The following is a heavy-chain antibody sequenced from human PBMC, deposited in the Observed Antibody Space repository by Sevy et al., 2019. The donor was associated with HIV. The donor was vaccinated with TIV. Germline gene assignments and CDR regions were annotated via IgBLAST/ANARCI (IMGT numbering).Heavy chain of an antibody. Sequence: SETLSLTCTVSGGSISFYYWSWIRQPVGKGLEWIGRIYTSGSTNYNSSLKSRVTMSVDTSKNQFSLQLSSVTAADTAGYSGGGGGGGGSYGYSFFDYWGQGTLVTVSS. J-gene: IGHJ4*01. CDR2: IYTSGST. CDR3: GGGGGGGSYGYSFFDY. V-gene: IGHV4-4*07. CDR1: GGSISFYY. D-gene: IGHD3-16*01.